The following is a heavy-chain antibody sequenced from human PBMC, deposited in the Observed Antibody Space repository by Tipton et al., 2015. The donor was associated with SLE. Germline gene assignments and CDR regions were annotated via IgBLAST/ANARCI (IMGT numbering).Heavy chain of an antibody. CDR1: AVSITSSSYY. CDR3: ASQATVTAM. Sequence: TLSLTCTVSAVSITSSSYYWAWIRQPPGKGLEWIGEIYHSGSTNYNPSLKSRVTISVDTTKNQFYLNLCSVTAADTAVYYCASQATVTAMWGQGTLVTVSS. V-gene: IGHV4-39*07. J-gene: IGHJ4*02. CDR2: IYHSGST. D-gene: IGHD2-21*02.